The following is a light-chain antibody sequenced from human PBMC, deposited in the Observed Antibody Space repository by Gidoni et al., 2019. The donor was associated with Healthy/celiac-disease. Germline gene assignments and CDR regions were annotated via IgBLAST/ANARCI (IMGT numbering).Light chain of an antibody. Sequence: DIVMTQSPDSLAVSLGERATINCKSSQIVLYSSNNKNYLAWYKQKPGQPPKLLIYWASTRESGVPDRFSGSGSGTDFTLTISSLQAEDVSVYYCQQYYSTPPYTFGQGTKLEIK. V-gene: IGKV4-1*01. CDR3: QQYYSTPPYT. CDR2: WAS. CDR1: QIVLYSSNNKNY. J-gene: IGKJ2*01.